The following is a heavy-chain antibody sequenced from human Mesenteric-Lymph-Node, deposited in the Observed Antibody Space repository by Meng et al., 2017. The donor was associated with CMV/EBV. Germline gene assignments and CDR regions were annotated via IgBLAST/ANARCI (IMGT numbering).Heavy chain of an antibody. CDR3: ARERYDFWSGSRKGASYYYYGMDV. D-gene: IGHD3-3*01. J-gene: IGHJ6*02. CDR1: GFTFSDYY. V-gene: IGHV3-11*04. CDR2: ISSSGSTI. Sequence: LSLTCAASGFTFSDYYMSWIRQAPGKGLEWVSYISSSGSTIYYADSVKGRFTISRDNAKNSLYLQMNSLRTEDTAVYYCARERYDFWSGSRKGASYYYYGMDVWGQGTTVTVSS.